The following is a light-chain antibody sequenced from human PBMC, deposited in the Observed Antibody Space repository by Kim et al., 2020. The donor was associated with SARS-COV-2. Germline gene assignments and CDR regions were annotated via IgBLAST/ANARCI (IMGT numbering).Light chain of an antibody. Sequence: DIQMTQSPSTLSASVGDRVTITCRASQSVTNRLAWYQQKPGKAPKFLIFKASVLESGVPSRFSGSGSGTEFTLTISGLQPDDFASYYCLHYNSYPYAFGQGNKLEI. V-gene: IGKV1-5*03. CDR3: LHYNSYPYA. CDR2: KAS. J-gene: IGKJ2*01. CDR1: QSVTNR.